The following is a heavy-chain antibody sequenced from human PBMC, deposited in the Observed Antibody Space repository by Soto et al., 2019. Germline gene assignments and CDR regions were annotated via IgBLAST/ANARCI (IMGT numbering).Heavy chain of an antibody. D-gene: IGHD5-12*01. J-gene: IGHJ4*02. CDR1: GFTFKESA. V-gene: IGHV3-23*01. CDR2: ISDTGAST. CDR3: AKGRGGGWAWYFYN. Sequence: GGSLRLSCAASGFTFKESAMNWVRQAPGKGLEWVASISDTGASTWYAESVRGRLSISRDNSKNTLYLQMNSLRGEDTAVYYCAKGRGGGWAWYFYNWGQGTLVTVSS.